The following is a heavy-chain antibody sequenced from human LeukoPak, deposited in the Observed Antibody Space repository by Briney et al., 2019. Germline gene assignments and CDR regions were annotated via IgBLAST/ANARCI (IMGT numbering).Heavy chain of an antibody. V-gene: IGHV5-10-1*01. J-gene: IGHJ5*02. D-gene: IGHD3-9*01. CDR1: GYSFTSYW. CDR3: ARHKADYDILTGYYLSNWFGP. Sequence: GESLKISCKGSGYSFTSYWISWVRQMPGKGLEWKGRIDPSDSYTNYSPSFQGHVTISADKSISTAYLQWSSLKASDTAMYYCARHKADYDILTGYYLSNWFGPWGQGTLVTVSS. CDR2: IDPSDSYT.